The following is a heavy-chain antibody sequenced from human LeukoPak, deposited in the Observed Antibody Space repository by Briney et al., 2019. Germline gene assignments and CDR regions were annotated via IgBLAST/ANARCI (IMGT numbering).Heavy chain of an antibody. J-gene: IGHJ4*02. CDR2: IYSGGST. Sequence: GGSLRLSCAASGFTFRTYTMSWVRQAPGKGLEWVSVIYSGGSTYYADSVKGRFTISRDNSKNTLYLQMNSLRAEDTAVYYCARDRAYYDILTGYSTYYFDYWGQGTLVTVSS. D-gene: IGHD3-9*01. V-gene: IGHV3-66*01. CDR3: ARDRAYYDILTGYSTYYFDY. CDR1: GFTFRTYT.